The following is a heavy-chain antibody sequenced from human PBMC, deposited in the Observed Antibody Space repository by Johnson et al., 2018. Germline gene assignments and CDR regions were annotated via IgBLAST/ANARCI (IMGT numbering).Heavy chain of an antibody. D-gene: IGHD6-13*01. J-gene: IGHJ1*01. CDR2: LSYDGTLK. CDR3: ARGRIAAAGMAQYFQH. V-gene: IGHV3-30*14. CDR1: GFIFNTFA. Sequence: QVQLVQSGGGVVQPGRSLRLSCVASGFIFNTFAMHWVRQAPGKGLEWVATLSYDGTLKYYTDSVKGRFTISRDNSRNTLWLQMDSLRAEDTAMYYCARGRIAAAGMAQYFQHWGQGTLVTVSS.